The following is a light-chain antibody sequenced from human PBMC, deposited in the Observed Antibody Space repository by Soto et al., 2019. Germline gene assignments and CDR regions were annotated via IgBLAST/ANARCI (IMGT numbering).Light chain of an antibody. V-gene: IGLV1-51*01. J-gene: IGLJ2*01. CDR1: SSNIGNNY. CDR2: DNN. Sequence: QSVLTQPPSVSAAPGQKVTISCSGSSSNIGNNYVSWYQQLPGTAPKLLIYDNNKRPSGIPDRFSGSKSGTSATLGITGLQTGDEADYYCGTWDSRLGVVFGGGTQLTVL. CDR3: GTWDSRLGVV.